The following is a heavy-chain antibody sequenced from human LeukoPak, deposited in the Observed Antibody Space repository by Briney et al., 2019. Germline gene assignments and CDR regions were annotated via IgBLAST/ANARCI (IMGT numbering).Heavy chain of an antibody. V-gene: IGHV1-18*01. J-gene: IGHJ4*02. CDR3: VRAGGWLARDRGVDY. CDR2: ISTYNGNT. Sequence: ASVKVSCKASGYTFTSYGISWVRQAPGQGLEWMGWISTYNGNTNYAQKAQGRVTMTTDTSTSTAYMELRSLRSDDTAFYYCVRAGGWLARDRGVDYWGQGTLVTVSS. D-gene: IGHD6-19*01. CDR1: GYTFTSYG.